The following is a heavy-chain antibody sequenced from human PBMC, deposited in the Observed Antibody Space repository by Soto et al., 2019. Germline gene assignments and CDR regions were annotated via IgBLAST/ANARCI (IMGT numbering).Heavy chain of an antibody. CDR1: GDSVSSYY. CDR3: ERVLEDLRFDP. J-gene: IGHJ5*02. V-gene: IGHV4-59*02. D-gene: IGHD3-16*01. CDR2: IYYSGST. Sequence: SETLSLTCSVSGDSVSSYYWSWIRQPPGKGLEWIGYIYYSGSTNYNPSLKSRVTISVDTSKNQFSLRLSSLTAADTAVYYCERVLEDLRFDPWGQGNLVTVSS.